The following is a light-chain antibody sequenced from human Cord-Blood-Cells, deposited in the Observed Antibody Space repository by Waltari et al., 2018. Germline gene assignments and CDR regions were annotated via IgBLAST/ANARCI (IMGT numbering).Light chain of an antibody. J-gene: IGKJ1*01. CDR3: EQYNSYWT. Sequence: DIQLTQSPSTLSASVGDRVTITCRASQCLSSWLAWYQQKPGKAPKVLIYKASSLASGVPAKFSGSGSGTEFTLNISGLQPDDFATYYCEQYNSYWTFGQGTKVEIK. V-gene: IGKV1-5*03. CDR2: KAS. CDR1: QCLSSW.